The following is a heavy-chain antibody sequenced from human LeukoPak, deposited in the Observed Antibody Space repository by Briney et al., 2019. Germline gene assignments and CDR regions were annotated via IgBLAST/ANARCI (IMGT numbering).Heavy chain of an antibody. CDR2: INTSTSYI. D-gene: IGHD3-10*01. J-gene: IGHJ3*02. CDR3: ARGRSITLLRGVAMSDGFDI. CDR1: GFTFSSDG. V-gene: IGHV3-21*01. Sequence: GGSLRLSCAASGFTFSSDGMSWVRQAPGKGLEWVSFINTSTSYIYYGDSVKGRFTISRDNAKNSLYLQMNGIRAEDTAVYYCARGRSITLLRGVAMSDGFDIWGQGAMVTVSS.